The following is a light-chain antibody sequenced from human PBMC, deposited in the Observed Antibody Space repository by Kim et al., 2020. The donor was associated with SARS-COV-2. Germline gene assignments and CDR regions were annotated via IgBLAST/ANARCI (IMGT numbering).Light chain of an antibody. J-gene: IGKJ4*01. Sequence: VSPGEGATLSCRASQSVSSSLVWYQQKPGQAPRLLIYGASTRATGIPGRFSGSGSGTEFSLTITSLQSEDFAVYYCHQYNNWPLTFRGGTKVDI. CDR2: GAS. CDR3: HQYNNWPLT. V-gene: IGKV3-15*01. CDR1: QSVSSS.